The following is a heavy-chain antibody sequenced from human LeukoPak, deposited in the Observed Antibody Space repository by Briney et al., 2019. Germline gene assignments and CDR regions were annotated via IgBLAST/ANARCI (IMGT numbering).Heavy chain of an antibody. CDR2: INHSGST. CDR3: ARRRSPNYYGSGRQAGFDP. D-gene: IGHD3-10*01. V-gene: IGHV4-34*01. CDR1: GFTLSSYA. J-gene: IGHJ5*02. Sequence: AGGSLRLSCAASGFTLSSYAMNWVRQPPGKGLEWIGEINHSGSTNYNPSLKSRVTISVDTSKNQFSLKLSSVTAADTAVYYCARRRSPNYYGSGRQAGFDPWGQGTLVTVSS.